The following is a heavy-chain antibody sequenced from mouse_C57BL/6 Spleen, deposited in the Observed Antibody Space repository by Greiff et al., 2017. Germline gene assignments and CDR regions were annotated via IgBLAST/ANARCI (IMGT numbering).Heavy chain of an antibody. J-gene: IGHJ2*01. CDR2: INPNNGGT. V-gene: IGHV1-18*01. D-gene: IGHD1-1*01. CDR3: ARYVTTVDYFDY. CDR1: GYTFTDYN. Sequence: VQLQQSGPELVKPGASVKIPCKASGYTFTDYNMDWVKQSHGKSLEWIGDINPNNGGTIYNQKFKGKATLTVDKSSSTAYMELRSLTSEDTAVYYCARYVTTVDYFDYWGQGTTLTVSS.